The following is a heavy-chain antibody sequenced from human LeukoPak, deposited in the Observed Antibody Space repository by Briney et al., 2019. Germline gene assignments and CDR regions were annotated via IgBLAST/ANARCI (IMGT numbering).Heavy chain of an antibody. J-gene: IGHJ3*02. CDR2: ISWNSGSI. CDR1: GFTFDDYA. Sequence: PGRSLRLSCAASGFTFDDYAMHWVRQAPGKGLEWVSGISWNSGSIGYADSVKGRFTISRDNAKNSLYLQMNSLRAEDTALYYCARPTTSHAFDIWGQGTMVTVSS. V-gene: IGHV3-9*01. D-gene: IGHD2-2*01. CDR3: ARPTTSHAFDI.